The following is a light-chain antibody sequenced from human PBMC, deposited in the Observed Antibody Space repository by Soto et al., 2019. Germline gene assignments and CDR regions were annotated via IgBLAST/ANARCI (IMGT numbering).Light chain of an antibody. Sequence: DIQMTQSPSSLSASVGDRVTITCRASQSISNYLSWYQQKPGKAPNFLIYAASNLQSGVPSRFSGSGSGTDFTLTISSLQPDDFATYYCQQSYSTPFTFGPGAKVDIK. CDR1: QSISNY. J-gene: IGKJ3*01. CDR3: QQSYSTPFT. CDR2: AAS. V-gene: IGKV1-39*01.